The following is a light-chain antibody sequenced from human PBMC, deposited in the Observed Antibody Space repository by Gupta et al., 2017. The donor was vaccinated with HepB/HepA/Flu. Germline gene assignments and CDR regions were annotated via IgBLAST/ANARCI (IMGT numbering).Light chain of an antibody. J-gene: IGLJ1*01. CDR2: DDN. V-gene: IGLV1-51*01. Sequence: QSVLTQPPSVSAAPGQKVTISCSGSSSNIGNNYVSWYQQLPGTAPKFLIYDDNKRPAGIPDRFSDSKPGTSATLGITGLQTWDEADYYCGTWDSSLSAYVFGTGTKVTVL. CDR3: GTWDSSLSAYV. CDR1: SSNIGNNY.